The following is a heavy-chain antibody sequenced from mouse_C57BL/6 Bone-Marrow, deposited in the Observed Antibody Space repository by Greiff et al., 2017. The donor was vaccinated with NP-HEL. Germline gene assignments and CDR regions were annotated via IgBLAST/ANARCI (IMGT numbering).Heavy chain of an antibody. CDR3: ARWGAYYSKGWYFDV. Sequence: QVQLQQPGAELVKPGASVKMSCKASGYTFTSYWITWVKQRPGQGLEWIGDIYPGSGSTNYNEKFKSKATLTVDTSSSTAYMPLSSLTSEDSAVYYCARWGAYYSKGWYFDVWGTGTTVTVSS. D-gene: IGHD2-5*01. CDR2: IYPGSGST. CDR1: GYTFTSYW. V-gene: IGHV1-55*01. J-gene: IGHJ1*03.